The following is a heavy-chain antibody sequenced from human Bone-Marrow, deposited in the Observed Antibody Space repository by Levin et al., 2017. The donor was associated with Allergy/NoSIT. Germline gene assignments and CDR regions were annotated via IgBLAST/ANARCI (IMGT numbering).Heavy chain of an antibody. CDR1: GFTFSSYW. Sequence: TGGSLRLSCAASGFTFSSYWMHWVRQAPGKGLVWVSRINNDGSSVSYADSVKGRFTISRDNAMNTLYLQMNSLRVEDTAVYYCAGDPKGEYSGRWSWGWFDPWGQGTLVTVSS. CDR3: AGDPKGEYSGRWSWGWFDP. CDR2: INNDGSSV. D-gene: IGHD6-13*01. J-gene: IGHJ5*02. V-gene: IGHV3-74*01.